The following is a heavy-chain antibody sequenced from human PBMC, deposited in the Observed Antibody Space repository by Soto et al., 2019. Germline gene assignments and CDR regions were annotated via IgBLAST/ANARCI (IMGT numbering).Heavy chain of an antibody. J-gene: IGHJ4*02. CDR2: ISANNGNT. Sequence: QVHLVQSGAEVKKPGASVKVSCKGSGYTFTSYGITWVRQAPGQGLEWMGWISANNGNTDYAQKLQGRVTVTRDTSTSTAYMELRSLNSDDTAVYSCARGSYGDYWGQGALVTVSS. CDR3: ARGSYGDY. D-gene: IGHD1-26*01. CDR1: GYTFTSYG. V-gene: IGHV1-18*01.